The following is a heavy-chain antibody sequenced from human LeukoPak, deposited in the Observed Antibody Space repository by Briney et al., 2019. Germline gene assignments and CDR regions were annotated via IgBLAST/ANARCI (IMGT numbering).Heavy chain of an antibody. CDR2: INHSGST. V-gene: IGHV4-34*01. J-gene: IGHJ4*02. CDR1: GGSFSGYY. CDR3: ARVTGYVMEDYFDY. Sequence: SETLSLTCAVYGGSFSGYYWSWIRQPPGKGLEWIGEINHSGSTNYNPSLKSRVTISVDTSKNQFSLRLSSVTAADTAVYYCARVTGYVMEDYFDYWGQGTLVTVSS. D-gene: IGHD6-13*01.